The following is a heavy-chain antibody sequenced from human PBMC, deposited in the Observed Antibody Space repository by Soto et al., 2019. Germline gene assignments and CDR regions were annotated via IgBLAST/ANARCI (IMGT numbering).Heavy chain of an antibody. CDR3: ASRRDFLYYGMDV. Sequence: SETLSLTCTVSGGSISGYYWSWIRQPPGKGLEWIGYIYYSGSINYNPSLKSRVTISIDTSKNQFSLKLISVTAADTAVYYCASRRDFLYYGMDVWGQGTTVTVSS. J-gene: IGHJ6*02. D-gene: IGHD3-3*01. CDR2: IYYSGSI. V-gene: IGHV4-59*01. CDR1: GGSISGYY.